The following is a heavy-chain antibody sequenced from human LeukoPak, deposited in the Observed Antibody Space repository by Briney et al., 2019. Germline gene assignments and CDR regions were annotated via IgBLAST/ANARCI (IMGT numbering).Heavy chain of an antibody. Sequence: GESLKISCKGSGYSFTSYWIGCLRPLPGKGLEWMGIIYPGDSDTRYSPSFQGQVTISADKSISTAYLQWSSLKASDTAMYYCARHWSPYYDSSAMVDWGQGTLVTVSS. CDR2: IYPGDSDT. D-gene: IGHD3-22*01. CDR3: ARHWSPYYDSSAMVD. CDR1: GYSFTSYW. J-gene: IGHJ4*02. V-gene: IGHV5-51*01.